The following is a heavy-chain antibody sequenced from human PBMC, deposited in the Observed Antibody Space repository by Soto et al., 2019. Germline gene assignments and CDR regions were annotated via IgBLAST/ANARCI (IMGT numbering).Heavy chain of an antibody. CDR1: GFSVSSKY. J-gene: IGHJ5*02. Sequence: PGGSLRLSCAASGFSVSSKYVIWVRQAPGKGLEWVSSIDASSTHIYYADSVKGRFTISRDNGKSSLYLQMDSLRAEDTALYYCVRQQYDFLVDPWGQGTLVTVSS. CDR3: VRQQYDFLVDP. CDR2: IDASSTHI. D-gene: IGHD3-16*01. V-gene: IGHV3-21*01.